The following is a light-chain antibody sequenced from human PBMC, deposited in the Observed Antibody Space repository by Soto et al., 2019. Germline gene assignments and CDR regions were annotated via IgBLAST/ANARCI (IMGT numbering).Light chain of an antibody. J-gene: IGLJ2*01. V-gene: IGLV1-40*01. CDR2: DNT. CDR1: SSNLGAGAGYH. Sequence: QSVLTQPPSVSGAPGQRVTISCTGSSSNLGAGAGYHVHWYQQLPGTAPKLLIYDNTNRPSGVPDRFSGSKSGTSASLAITGLQAEDEADYYCQSYDNRLSGSVFGGGTKLTVL. CDR3: QSYDNRLSGSV.